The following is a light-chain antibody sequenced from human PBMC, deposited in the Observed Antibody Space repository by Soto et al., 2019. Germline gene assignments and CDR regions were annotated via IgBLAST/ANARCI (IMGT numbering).Light chain of an antibody. J-gene: IGLJ3*02. CDR2: GVS. CDR1: SSDVGAYNY. V-gene: IGLV2-14*01. Sequence: QSVLTQPASVSGSPGQSITISCTGTSSDVGAYNYVSWYQQHPGKAPKLMISGVSNRPSGVSNRFSGSKSGNTASLTISGLQADDEADYYCSSYTGSSPPWVFGGGTQLTVL. CDR3: SSYTGSSPPWV.